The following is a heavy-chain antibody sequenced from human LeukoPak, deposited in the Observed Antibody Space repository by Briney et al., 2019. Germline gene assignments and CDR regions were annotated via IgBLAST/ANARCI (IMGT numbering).Heavy chain of an antibody. J-gene: IGHJ2*01. CDR3: ARDRPKGEWYFDL. D-gene: IGHD6-6*01. CDR1: GFTFSSYG. CDR2: ISYDGSNK. V-gene: IGHV3-30*03. Sequence: PGRSLRLSCAASGFTFSSYGMHWVRQAPGKGLEWVAVISYDGSNKYYADSVKGRFTISRDNSKNTLYLQMNSLRAEDTAVYYCARDRPKGEWYFDLWGRGTLVTVSS.